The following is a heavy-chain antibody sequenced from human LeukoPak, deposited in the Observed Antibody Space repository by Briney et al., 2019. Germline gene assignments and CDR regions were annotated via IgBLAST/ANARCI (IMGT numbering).Heavy chain of an antibody. CDR2: IYYTGGT. CDR1: GDSITTSSYY. Sequence: SETLSLTCSVSGDSITTSSYYWGRIRQPPEKGLEWIGSIYYTGGTYYSPSLKRRVTISVDTSKNQFSLKLSSVTAADTAVYYCARHGGTRVTLVEVFYFDYWGLGTLVTVSS. J-gene: IGHJ4*02. CDR3: ARHGGTRVTLVEVFYFDY. V-gene: IGHV4-39*01. D-gene: IGHD4-11*01.